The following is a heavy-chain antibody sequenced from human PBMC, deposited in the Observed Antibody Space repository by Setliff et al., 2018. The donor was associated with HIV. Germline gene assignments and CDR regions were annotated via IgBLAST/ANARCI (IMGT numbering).Heavy chain of an antibody. Sequence: ASVKVSCKVSGYTLTELSRHWVRQAPGKGLEWMGGFDPEDGETIYAQKFQGRVTMTEDTSTDTAYMELSSLRSEDTAVYYCATSSPVGPWLPTHDAFDIWGQGTMVTVSS. CDR3: ATSSPVGPWLPTHDAFDI. CDR1: GYTLTELS. J-gene: IGHJ3*02. V-gene: IGHV1-24*01. CDR2: FDPEDGET. D-gene: IGHD3-22*01.